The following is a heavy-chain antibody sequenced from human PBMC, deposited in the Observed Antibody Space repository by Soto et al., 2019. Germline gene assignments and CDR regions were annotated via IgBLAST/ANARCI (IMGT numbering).Heavy chain of an antibody. D-gene: IGHD1-1*01. CDR1: GGAISSADYC. Sequence: QVQLQESGPRLVSPSQPLSLTCTVSGGAISSADYCWSWIRQSPEKGLEWIGHIYDGGSTYSSPSLKRRVTISADTSETQFSLKLNSVSAADTAVYYCARGPSGDKVDYWGQGIQGTVSS. J-gene: IGHJ4*02. CDR2: IYDGGST. CDR3: ARGPSGDKVDY. V-gene: IGHV4-30-4*01.